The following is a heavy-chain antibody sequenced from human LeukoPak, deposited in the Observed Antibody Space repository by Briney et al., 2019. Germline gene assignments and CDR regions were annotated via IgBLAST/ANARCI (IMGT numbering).Heavy chain of an antibody. V-gene: IGHV3-30*18. CDR3: AKDWGGYSYGLDY. D-gene: IGHD5-18*01. CDR1: GFTFSSYS. CDR2: ISYDGSNK. J-gene: IGHJ4*02. Sequence: GGSLRLSCAASGFTFSSYSMNWVRQAPGKGLEWVAVISYDGSNKYYADSVKGRFTISRDNSKNTLYLQMNSLRAEDTAVYYCAKDWGGYSYGLDYWGQGTLVTVSS.